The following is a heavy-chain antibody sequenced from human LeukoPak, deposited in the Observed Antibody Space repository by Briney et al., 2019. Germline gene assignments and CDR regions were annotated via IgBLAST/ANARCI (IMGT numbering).Heavy chain of an antibody. D-gene: IGHD3-9*01. V-gene: IGHV4-34*01. CDR1: GGSFSGYY. CDR2: INHSGST. CDR3: ARDLTTYYYFDY. J-gene: IGHJ4*02. Sequence: PSETLSLTCAVYGGSFSGYYWSWIRQPPGKGLEWIGEINHSGSTNYNPSLKSRVTISVDTSKNQFSLKLSSVTAADTAVYYCARDLTTYYYFDYWGQGTLVTVSS.